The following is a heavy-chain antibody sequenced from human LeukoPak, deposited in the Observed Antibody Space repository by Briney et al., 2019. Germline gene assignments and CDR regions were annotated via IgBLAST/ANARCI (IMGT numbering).Heavy chain of an antibody. J-gene: IGHJ4*02. D-gene: IGHD5-12*01. CDR1: GFTSMNYA. Sequence: GGSLRLSCAASGFTSMNYAMNWVRQAPGKGLEWVSVLIGSSGSTDYADSVKGRFTISRDASKNTVFLQMNSLRAEDTAIYYCAKGAYDYVEIAYFDYWGQGSLVTVSS. V-gene: IGHV3-23*01. CDR3: AKGAYDYVEIAYFDY. CDR2: LIGSSGST.